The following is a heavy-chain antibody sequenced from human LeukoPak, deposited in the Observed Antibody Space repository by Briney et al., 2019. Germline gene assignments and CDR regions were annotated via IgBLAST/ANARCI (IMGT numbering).Heavy chain of an antibody. D-gene: IGHD3-10*01. CDR3: AREFGSGNYYYYYGMDV. J-gene: IGHJ6*02. V-gene: IGHV3-30*02. CDR2: IRYDGSNK. Sequence: GGSLRLSCAASGFTFSSYGMHWVRQAPGKGLEWVAFIRYDGSNKYYADSVKGRFTISRDNAKNSLYLQMNSLRAEDTAVYYCAREFGSGNYYYYYGMDVWGQGTTVTVSS. CDR1: GFTFSSYG.